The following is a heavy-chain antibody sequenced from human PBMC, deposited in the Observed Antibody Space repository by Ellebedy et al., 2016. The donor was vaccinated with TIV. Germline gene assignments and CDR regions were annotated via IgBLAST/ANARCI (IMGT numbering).Heavy chain of an antibody. D-gene: IGHD4-17*01. Sequence: GESLKISCAASGFTFSSYWMSWVRQAPGKGLERVANIKQDGSEKYYVDSVKGRFTISRANAKNSLYLQMNSLRAEDTAVYYCARVGYGDCWPHFDYWGRGTLVTVSS. CDR3: ARVGYGDCWPHFDY. CDR1: GFTFSSYW. CDR2: IKQDGSEK. J-gene: IGHJ4*02. V-gene: IGHV3-7*03.